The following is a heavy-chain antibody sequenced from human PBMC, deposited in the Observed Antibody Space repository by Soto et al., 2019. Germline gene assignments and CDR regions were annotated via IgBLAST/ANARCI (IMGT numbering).Heavy chain of an antibody. CDR3: ARPILYYDSNPGAFDI. Sequence: SVKVSCKASGGTFSSYAISWVRQAPGQGLEWMGGIIPIFGTANYAQKFQGRVTITADKSTSTAYMELSSLRSEDTAVYYCARPILYYDSNPGAFDIWGQGTMVTVS. CDR2: IIPIFGTA. V-gene: IGHV1-69*06. D-gene: IGHD3-22*01. CDR1: GGTFSSYA. J-gene: IGHJ3*02.